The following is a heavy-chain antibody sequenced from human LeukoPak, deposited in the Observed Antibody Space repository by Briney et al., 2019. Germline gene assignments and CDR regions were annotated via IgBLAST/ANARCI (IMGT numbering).Heavy chain of an antibody. V-gene: IGHV3-30-3*01. J-gene: IGHJ4*02. CDR1: GFTFSSYA. CDR2: ISYDGSNK. CDR3: AKGSSDSWYSALEY. Sequence: PGRSLRLSCAASGFTFSSYAMHWVRQAPGKGLEWVAVISYDGSNKYYADSVKGRFTISRDNSKGTLYLQMNSLRVEDTAVYYCAKGSSDSWYSALEYWGQGTLVTVSS. D-gene: IGHD3-22*01.